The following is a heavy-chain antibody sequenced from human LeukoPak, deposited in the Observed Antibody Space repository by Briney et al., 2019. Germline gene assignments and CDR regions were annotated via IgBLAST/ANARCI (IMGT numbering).Heavy chain of an antibody. CDR2: ISYDGSNK. Sequence: PGGSLRLSCAASGFTFSSYAMHWVRQAPGKGLEWLAVISYDGSNKYYADSVKGRFTISRDNSKNTLYLQMNSLRAEDTAVYYCARDLTYYDILTGYYIDYWGQGTLVTVSS. J-gene: IGHJ4*02. D-gene: IGHD3-9*01. CDR1: GFTFSSYA. CDR3: ARDLTYYDILTGYYIDY. V-gene: IGHV3-30*04.